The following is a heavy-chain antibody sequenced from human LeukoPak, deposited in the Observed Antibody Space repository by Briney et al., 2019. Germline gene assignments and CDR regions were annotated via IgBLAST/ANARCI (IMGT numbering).Heavy chain of an antibody. CDR1: GFTFSSYA. V-gene: IGHV3-23*01. CDR3: AGDGNSGYDLHYFDY. Sequence: GGSLRLSCAASGFTFSSYAMSWVRQAPGKGLEWVSAISGSGGSTYYADSVKGRFTISRDNAKNSLYLQMNSLRAEDTAVYYCAGDGNSGYDLHYFDYWGQGTLVTVSS. CDR2: ISGSGGST. D-gene: IGHD5-12*01. J-gene: IGHJ4*02.